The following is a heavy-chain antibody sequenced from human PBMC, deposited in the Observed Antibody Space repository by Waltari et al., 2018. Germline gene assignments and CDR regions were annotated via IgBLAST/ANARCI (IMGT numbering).Heavy chain of an antibody. CDR3: AKDFGLRFLED. CDR2: ISFDGSKI. V-gene: IGHV3-30*18. J-gene: IGHJ4*02. D-gene: IGHD3-3*01. Sequence: QVHLVESGGGVVQPGRSLRLSCVASGFPLSSYGMHWVRPAPGKGLEWLAVISFDGSKIYYADSVKGRFTISRDDSQNTLHLQMNGLRGDDSAIYHCAKDFGLRFLEDWGQGTLVTVSS. CDR1: GFPLSSYG.